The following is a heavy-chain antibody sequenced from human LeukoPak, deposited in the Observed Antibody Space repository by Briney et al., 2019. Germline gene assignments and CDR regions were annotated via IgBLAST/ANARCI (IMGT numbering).Heavy chain of an antibody. CDR3: ARVPYYDYVWGSYRYKRAPNFDY. D-gene: IGHD3-16*02. J-gene: IGHJ4*02. V-gene: IGHV4-59*01. CDR1: GGSISSYY. CDR2: IYYSGST. Sequence: SQTLSLTCTVSGGSISSYYWCWIQQPPGKGLEWIGYIYYSGSTNYNPSLKSRVTISVDTSKNQFSLKLSSVTAADTAVYYCARVPYYDYVWGSYRYKRAPNFDYWGQGTLVTVSS.